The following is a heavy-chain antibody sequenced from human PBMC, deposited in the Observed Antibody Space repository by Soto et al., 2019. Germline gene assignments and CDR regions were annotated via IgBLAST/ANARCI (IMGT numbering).Heavy chain of an antibody. V-gene: IGHV3-33*01. CDR3: ARALFPDVDIYDMDV. D-gene: IGHD5-12*01. J-gene: IGHJ6*02. CDR1: GFTFRDHA. CDR2: IWNDGSNK. Sequence: GSLRLSCAASGFTFRDHAMHWVRQAPGKGREWLAIIWNDGSNKFYAGSVQGRFTISRDNSKNTVYLQMNTLSAEDTAVYYCARALFPDVDIYDMDVWGQGTTVTVSS.